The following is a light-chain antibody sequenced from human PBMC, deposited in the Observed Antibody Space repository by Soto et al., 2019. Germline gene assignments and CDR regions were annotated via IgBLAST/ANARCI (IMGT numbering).Light chain of an antibody. J-gene: IGKJ1*01. CDR2: GAS. CDR1: QSLSFN. Sequence: EIVMTQSPATLSVSPGERATLSCRASQSLSFNLAWYQQKPGQAPRLLIYGASSRATGIPDRFSGSGSGTDFTLTISRLEPEDFAVYYCQQYGRTFGQGTKVDNK. CDR3: QQYGRT. V-gene: IGKV3-20*01.